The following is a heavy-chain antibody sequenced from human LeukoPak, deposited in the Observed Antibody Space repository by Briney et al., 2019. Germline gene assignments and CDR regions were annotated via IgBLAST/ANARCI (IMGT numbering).Heavy chain of an antibody. J-gene: IGHJ5*02. CDR3: ARGEPDP. CDR1: GFTFSSYG. D-gene: IGHD1-26*01. CDR2: IKGDGRGK. V-gene: IGHV3-7*03. Sequence: GGSLRLSCAASGFTFSSYGMHWVRQAPGRGLQWVASIKGDGRGKYYVDSVKGRFTVSRDNAKKSLYLQMDSLRVEDMGMYYCARGEPDPWGQGTLVTVSS.